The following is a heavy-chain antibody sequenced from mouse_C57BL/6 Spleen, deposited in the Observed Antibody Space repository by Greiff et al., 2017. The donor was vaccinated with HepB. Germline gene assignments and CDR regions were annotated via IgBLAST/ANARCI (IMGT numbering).Heavy chain of an antibody. J-gene: IGHJ2*01. CDR3: ARLTTVVPFDY. D-gene: IGHD1-1*01. CDR2: IDPSDSET. Sequence: VKLQQPGAELVRPGSSVKLSCKASGYTFTSYWMHWVKQRPIQGLEWIGNIDPSDSETHYNQKFKDKATLTVDKSSSTAYMQLSSLTSEDSAVYYCARLTTVVPFDYWGQGTTLTVSS. V-gene: IGHV1-52*01. CDR1: GYTFTSYW.